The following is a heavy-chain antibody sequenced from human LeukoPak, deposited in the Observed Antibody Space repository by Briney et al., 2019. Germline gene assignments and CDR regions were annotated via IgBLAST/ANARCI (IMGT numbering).Heavy chain of an antibody. D-gene: IGHD3-10*01. CDR3: AKDALHYGSKAFDI. J-gene: IGHJ3*02. CDR1: GFTFSSYD. V-gene: IGHV3-23*01. Sequence: PGGSLRLSCAASGFTFSSYDTTWVRQAPGKGLEWVSAIRGSGDTTYYADPVKGRFTISRDNSKNTLYLQMNSLRVEDTAVYYCAKDALHYGSKAFDIWGQGTMVTVSS. CDR2: IRGSGDTT.